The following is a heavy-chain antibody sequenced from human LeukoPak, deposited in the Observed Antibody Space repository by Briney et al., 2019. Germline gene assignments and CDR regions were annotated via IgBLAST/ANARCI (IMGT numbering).Heavy chain of an antibody. Sequence: GGSLRLSCAASGFTFSSYGMHWVRQAPGKGLEWVAVISYDGSNKYYADSVKGRFTISRDNSKNTLYLQMNSLRAEDTAVYYCAKPFWVVPPAFTWGGQGPLATV. CDR1: GFTFSSYG. CDR2: ISYDGSNK. CDR3: AKPFWVVPPAFTW. J-gene: IGHJ4*02. D-gene: IGHD2-2*01. V-gene: IGHV3-30*18.